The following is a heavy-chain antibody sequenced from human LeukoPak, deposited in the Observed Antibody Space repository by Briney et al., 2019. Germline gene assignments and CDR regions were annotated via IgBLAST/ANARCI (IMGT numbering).Heavy chain of an antibody. D-gene: IGHD1-1*01. Sequence: SETLSLTCSVSGGSISSSSYFWGWIRQPPGKGLEWIASVHHSGSTYYNQYLKSRLTISVDTSKNQFSLKMSSVTAADTAVYFCAKEYGYDYNYFYSMDVWGKGTTVTISS. CDR2: VHHSGST. J-gene: IGHJ6*03. V-gene: IGHV4-39*02. CDR3: AKEYGYDYNYFYSMDV. CDR1: GGSISSSSYF.